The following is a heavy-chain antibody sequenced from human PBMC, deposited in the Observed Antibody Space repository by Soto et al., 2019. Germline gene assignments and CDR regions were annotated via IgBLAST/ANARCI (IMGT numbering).Heavy chain of an antibody. Sequence: GGSLRLSCAASGFTFSSYAMSWVRQAPGKGLEWVSAISGSGGSTYYADSVKGRFTISRDNSKNTLYLQMNSLRAEDTAVYYCAKERNDFWSGYYPPERYYYYGMDVWGQGTTVTVSS. D-gene: IGHD3-3*01. CDR2: ISGSGGST. V-gene: IGHV3-23*01. CDR3: AKERNDFWSGYYPPERYYYYGMDV. J-gene: IGHJ6*02. CDR1: GFTFSSYA.